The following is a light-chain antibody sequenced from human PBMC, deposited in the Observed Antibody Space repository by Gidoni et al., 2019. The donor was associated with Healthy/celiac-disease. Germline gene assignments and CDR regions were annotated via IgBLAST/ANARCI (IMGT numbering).Light chain of an antibody. Sequence: IRMTQSPSSCSASTGDRVTITCRASQAISSYLSWYQQKPGKDPKLLIYAASTLQSGVPSRFSGSVSGTDFTLTISCLQSEDFATYYCQQYYSDPRTFGQGTKVESK. CDR2: AAS. J-gene: IGKJ1*01. CDR3: QQYYSDPRT. V-gene: IGKV1-8*01. CDR1: QAISSY.